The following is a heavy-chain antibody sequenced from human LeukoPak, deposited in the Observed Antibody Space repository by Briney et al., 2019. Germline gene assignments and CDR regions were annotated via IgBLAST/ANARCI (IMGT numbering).Heavy chain of an antibody. V-gene: IGHV4-59*08. CDR2: INYSGNT. Sequence: PSETLSLTCTVSGGSIRSNYWSWIRQTPGKGLEWIAYINYSGNTNNNPSLKSRVTISIDTSKSQFSLKLSSVTAADTAIHYCARHGQDTGNFYAHFDYWGQGTLVTVSS. CDR1: GGSIRSNY. CDR3: ARHGQDTGNFYAHFDY. J-gene: IGHJ4*02. D-gene: IGHD1-26*01.